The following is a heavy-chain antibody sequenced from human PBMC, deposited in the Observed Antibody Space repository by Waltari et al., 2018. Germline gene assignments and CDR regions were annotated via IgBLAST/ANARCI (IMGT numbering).Heavy chain of an antibody. J-gene: IGHJ5*02. V-gene: IGHV3-48*01. Sequence: DVHLVDSGGALVKPGGSLRLSCSGFGFTFRSSNLAWVRQAPGKGLEWISYISSSGGSTYYADSVKGRFTISRDNANNVLYLQMSSLRVEDTAVYFCSRGHGANSPGPLGSWGQGTLVTVSS. D-gene: IGHD4-17*01. CDR1: GFTFRSSN. CDR3: SRGHGANSPGPLGS. CDR2: ISSSGGST.